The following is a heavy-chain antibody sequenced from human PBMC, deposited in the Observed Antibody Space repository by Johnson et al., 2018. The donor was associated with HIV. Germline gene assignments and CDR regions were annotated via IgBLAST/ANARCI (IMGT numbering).Heavy chain of an antibody. J-gene: IGHJ3*02. CDR1: GFTVSSNY. Sequence: VQLVESGGGLVHPGGSLRLSCAASGFTVSSNYMNWVRQAPGKGLAWVSVIYRGGTTYYADSVKGRFTISSDNSKNTLYLQMNSLRAEDTAVYYCARAYIYGAFDIWGQGTMVTVSS. CDR3: ARAYIYGAFDI. D-gene: IGHD2/OR15-2a*01. CDR2: IYRGGTT. V-gene: IGHV3-66*01.